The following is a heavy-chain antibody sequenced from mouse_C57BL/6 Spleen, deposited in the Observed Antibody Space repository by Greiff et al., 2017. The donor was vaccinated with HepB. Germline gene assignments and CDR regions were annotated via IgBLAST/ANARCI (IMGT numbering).Heavy chain of an antibody. CDR1: GYSFTGYY. CDR3: ARNYDGYYGGYFDV. V-gene: IGHV1-42*01. J-gene: IGHJ1*03. CDR2: INPSTGGT. Sequence: EVQLQQSGPELVKPGASVKISCTASGYSFTGYYMHWVKQSPEKSLEWIGEINPSTGGTTYNQKFKAKATLTVDKSSSTAYMQLKSLTSEDSAVYYCARNYDGYYGGYFDVWGTGTTVTVSS. D-gene: IGHD2-3*01.